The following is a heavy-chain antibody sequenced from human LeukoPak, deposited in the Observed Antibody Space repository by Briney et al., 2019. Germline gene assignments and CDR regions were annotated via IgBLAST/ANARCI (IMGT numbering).Heavy chain of an antibody. CDR1: GFTFSSNW. D-gene: IGHD3-9*01. J-gene: IGHJ4*02. Sequence: PGGSLRLSCAVSGFTFSSNWMSWVRQAPGKGLEWVANIKQDGSERYYVDSVKGRFTISRDNAKNSLYLQMNSLRAEDTAVYYCARVLRYFDWLTDYSDYWGQGTLVTVSS. CDR3: ARVLRYFDWLTDYSDY. CDR2: IKQDGSER. V-gene: IGHV3-7*01.